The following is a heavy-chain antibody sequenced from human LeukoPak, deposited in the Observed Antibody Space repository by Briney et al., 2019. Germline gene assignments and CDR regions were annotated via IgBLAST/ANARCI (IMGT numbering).Heavy chain of an antibody. D-gene: IGHD3-10*01. CDR1: GGSISSYY. J-gene: IGHJ4*02. Sequence: PSETLSLTCTVSGGSISSYYWSWIRQPPGKGLEWIGYIYYSGSTNYNPSLKSRVTISVDTSKNQFSLKLSSVTAADTAVYYCARHTSREYYFDYWGQGTLVTVSS. V-gene: IGHV4-59*08. CDR3: ARHTSREYYFDY. CDR2: IYYSGST.